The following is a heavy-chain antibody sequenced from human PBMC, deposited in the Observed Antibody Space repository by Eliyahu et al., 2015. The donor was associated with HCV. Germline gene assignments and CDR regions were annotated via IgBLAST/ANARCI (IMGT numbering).Heavy chain of an antibody. D-gene: IGHD6-19*01. CDR2: IHYSGST. J-gene: IGHJ5*02. V-gene: IGHV4-59*01. Sequence: QVQLQESGPGLVKPSETLSLTCTVSGGSIXTYXWGWIRQPPGKGLEWIGYIHYSGSTNYNPSLKSRVTISLDTSKNQFSLNLTSVTAADTAVYYCASGGGGIAVAGTGGWFDPWGQGTLVTVSS. CDR1: GGSIXTYX. CDR3: ASGGGGIAVAGTGGWFDP.